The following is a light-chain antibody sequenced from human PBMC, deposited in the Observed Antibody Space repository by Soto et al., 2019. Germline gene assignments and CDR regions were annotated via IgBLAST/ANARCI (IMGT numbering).Light chain of an antibody. CDR2: AAS. CDR3: QQYYSYPHT. J-gene: IGKJ1*01. CDR1: QGISSY. Sequence: AIRMTQSPSSFSASTGDRVTITCRASQGISSYLAWYQQKPGKAPKLLIYAASTLQSGVPSRFSGSGSGTDFTLTLSCLQSEDFATYYWQQYYSYPHTFGQGTKVEI. V-gene: IGKV1-8*01.